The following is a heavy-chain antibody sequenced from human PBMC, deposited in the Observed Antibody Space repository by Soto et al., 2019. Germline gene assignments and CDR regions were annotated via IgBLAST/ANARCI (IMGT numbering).Heavy chain of an antibody. V-gene: IGHV3-43*01. CDR2: ISWDGGST. CDR3: AKALGAYGAGTYYYGMDV. Sequence: GVSPRLSCAASGFTFDDYTMHWVRQAPGKGLEWVSLISWDGGSTYYADSVKGRFTISRDNSKNSLYLQMNSLRTEDTALYYCAKALGAYGAGTYYYGMDVWGQGTTVTVSS. J-gene: IGHJ6*02. CDR1: GFTFDDYT. D-gene: IGHD3-10*01.